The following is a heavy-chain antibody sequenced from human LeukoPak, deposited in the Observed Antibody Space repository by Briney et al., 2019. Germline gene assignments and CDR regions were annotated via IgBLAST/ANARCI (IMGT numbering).Heavy chain of an antibody. V-gene: IGHV4-59*02. J-gene: IGHJ4*02. CDR1: GGSVSSYY. CDR3: ARHGHRNFAY. CDR2: IYYSGST. Sequence: SETLSLTCTVSGGSVSSYYWSWIRQPPGRGLEWIGYIYYSGSTNYNPSLKSRVTISVDTSKNQFSLKLSSVTAADTAVYYCARHGHRNFAYWGQGTLVTVSS.